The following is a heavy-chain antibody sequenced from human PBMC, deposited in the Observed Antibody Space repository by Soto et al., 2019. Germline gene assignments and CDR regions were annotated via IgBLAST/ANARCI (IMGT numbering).Heavy chain of an antibody. J-gene: IGHJ4*02. CDR2: IYYSGST. V-gene: IGHV4-31*03. D-gene: IGHD5-12*01. CDR3: ARSRRDGYNYKVDY. Sequence: PSETLSLTCTVSGGSISSGGYYWSWIRQHPGKGLEWIGNIYYSGSTYYNPSLKSRVTISVDTSKNQFSLKLSSVTAADTAVYYCARSRRDGYNYKVDYWGQGTLVTVSS. CDR1: GGSISSGGYY.